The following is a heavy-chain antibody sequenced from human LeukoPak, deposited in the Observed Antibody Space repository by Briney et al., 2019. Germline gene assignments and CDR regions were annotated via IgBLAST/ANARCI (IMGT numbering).Heavy chain of an antibody. Sequence: ASVKVSCKVSGYTLTELSVHWVRQAPGKGLEWMGAFDPEDGGTIYAQKFQGRITLTEDTSTDTAYMELRSLSSEDTAVYYCATARVRLGELSLPEVRDDWGQGTLISVSS. J-gene: IGHJ4*02. CDR1: GYTLTELS. V-gene: IGHV1-24*01. D-gene: IGHD3-16*02. CDR2: FDPEDGGT. CDR3: ATARVRLGELSLPEVRDD.